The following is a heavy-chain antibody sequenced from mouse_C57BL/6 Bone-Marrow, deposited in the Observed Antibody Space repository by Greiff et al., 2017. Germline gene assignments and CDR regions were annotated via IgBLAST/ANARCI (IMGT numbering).Heavy chain of an antibody. V-gene: IGHV1-54*01. J-gene: IGHJ2*01. CDR2: INPGSGGT. D-gene: IGHD2-12*01. Sequence: VQLHQSGAELVRPGTSVKVSCKASGYAFTNYLIEWVKQRPGQGLEWIGVINPGSGGTNYNQKVKGKATLTADKSSSTAYMQLSSLTSEDSAVFFCVVIYINYWYQGNTITVSS. CDR1: GYAFTNYL. CDR3: VVIYINY.